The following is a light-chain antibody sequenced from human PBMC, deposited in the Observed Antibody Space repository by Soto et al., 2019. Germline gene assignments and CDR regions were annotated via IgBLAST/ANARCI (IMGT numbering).Light chain of an antibody. CDR3: QQYGYSRT. J-gene: IGKJ1*01. CDR2: GSS. Sequence: VLTQSPGTLSLSPGERATLSCRASQTLSSRHLAWYQQKPGQAPRLLIYGSSSRATDIPDRFSGSGSGTDFTLTISTLEPEEFELYYCQQYGYSRTFGQGTKVEIK. V-gene: IGKV3-20*01. CDR1: QTLSSRH.